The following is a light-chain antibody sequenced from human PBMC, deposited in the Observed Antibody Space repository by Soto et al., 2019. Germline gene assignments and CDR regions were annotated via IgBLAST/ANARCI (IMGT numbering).Light chain of an antibody. Sequence: DIQMTQYPSSLSASVGDRFTITCQASQDISSYLNWYQQKPGKAPNLLIHTASTLHGGVPSRFSGSGSGTDFTLTITSLQAEDFATYYCQQTRAYPSTFGGGTKVDIK. CDR3: QQTRAYPST. J-gene: IGKJ4*01. CDR1: QDISSY. CDR2: TAS. V-gene: IGKV1-39*01.